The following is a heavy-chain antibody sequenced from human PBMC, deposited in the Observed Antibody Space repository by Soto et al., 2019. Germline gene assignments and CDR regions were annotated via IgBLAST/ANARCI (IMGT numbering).Heavy chain of an antibody. D-gene: IGHD1-26*01. V-gene: IGHV3-23*01. Sequence: GGSLRLSCAASGFTFSDYAMSWVRQAPGKGLEWVSTFSGSGTATYYADSVKGRFTISRDNSKNTLFLQTNSLSAEDTAVYYCAKRAKTSIVGTTRYFDYWGQGTLVTVSS. CDR3: AKRAKTSIVGTTRYFDY. CDR1: GFTFSDYA. J-gene: IGHJ4*02. CDR2: FSGSGTAT.